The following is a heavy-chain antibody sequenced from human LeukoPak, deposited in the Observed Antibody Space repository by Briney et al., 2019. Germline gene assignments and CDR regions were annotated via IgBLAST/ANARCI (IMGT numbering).Heavy chain of an antibody. Sequence: GGSLTLSCAASGYTFSDFSANWVRQAPGKGLEWVSSISVRSNYRYYADSVRGRFTISRDDARDSLFLQMNSLRAEDTAVYFCVRLRRNNDRSGYYYYYDYWGQGTLVTVSS. J-gene: IGHJ4*02. CDR2: ISVRSNYR. D-gene: IGHD3-22*01. CDR1: GYTFSDFS. V-gene: IGHV3-21*01. CDR3: VRLRRNNDRSGYYYYYDY.